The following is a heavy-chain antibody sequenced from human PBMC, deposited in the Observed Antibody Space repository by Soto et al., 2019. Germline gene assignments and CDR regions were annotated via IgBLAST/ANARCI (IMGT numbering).Heavy chain of an antibody. J-gene: IGHJ6*02. V-gene: IGHV1-18*04. CDR1: CYTFTSYG. CDR2: ISAYNGNT. Sequence: GASVKVSCKASCYTFTSYGISWVRQAPGQGLEWMGWISAYNGNTNYAQKLQGRVTMTTDTSTSTAYMELRSLRSDDTAVHYCASVNYDFWSGSTPADVWGQGTTVTVS. D-gene: IGHD3-3*01. CDR3: ASVNYDFWSGSTPADV.